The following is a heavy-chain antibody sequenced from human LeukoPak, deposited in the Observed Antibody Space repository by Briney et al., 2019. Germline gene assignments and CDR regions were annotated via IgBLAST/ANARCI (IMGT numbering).Heavy chain of an antibody. J-gene: IGHJ6*02. V-gene: IGHV1-18*01. Sequence: GASVKVSCKASGYTFTSYGISWVRQAPGQGLEWMGWISAYNGNTNYAQKLQGRVTMTTDTSTSTAYMELRSLRSDDTAVYYCARNMYSSSWLRGHSYSGRDFGAQGPTVTASS. D-gene: IGHD6-13*01. CDR2: ISAYNGNT. CDR1: GYTFTSYG. CDR3: ARNMYSSSWLRGHSYSGRDF.